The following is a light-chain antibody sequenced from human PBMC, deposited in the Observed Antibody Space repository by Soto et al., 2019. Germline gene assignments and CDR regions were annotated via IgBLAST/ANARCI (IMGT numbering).Light chain of an antibody. CDR2: GAS. J-gene: IGKJ2*01. CDR1: QSVASNY. V-gene: IGKV3-20*01. CDR3: QQYGISPPYT. Sequence: PGERATLSCRASQSVASNYLAWYQQKPGQTPRLLIYGASSRATGIPDRFSGSGSGTDFTLTISSLEPEDFAVYYCQQYGISPPYTFGQGTKLEI.